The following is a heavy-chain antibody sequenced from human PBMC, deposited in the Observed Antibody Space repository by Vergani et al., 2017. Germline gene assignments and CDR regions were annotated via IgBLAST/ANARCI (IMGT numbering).Heavy chain of an antibody. V-gene: IGHV3-23*01. Sequence: EVQLLESGGGLVQPGGSLSLSCAASGFTFSSYAMSWVRQAPGKGLEWVSAISGSGGSTYYADSVKGRFTISRDNSKHTLYLQMNSLRAEDTAVYYCAKDQRGVIGCMDVWGQGTTVTVSS. CDR1: GFTFSSYA. J-gene: IGHJ6*02. CDR2: ISGSGGST. D-gene: IGHD2-21*01. CDR3: AKDQRGVIGCMDV.